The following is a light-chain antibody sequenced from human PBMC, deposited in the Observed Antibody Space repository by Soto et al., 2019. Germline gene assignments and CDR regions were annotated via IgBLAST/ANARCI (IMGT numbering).Light chain of an antibody. CDR1: QSVDSTY. CDR3: QQYHTSPPMYT. Sequence: EIVLTQSPGTLSLSPGERATLSCRASQSVDSTYLAWYQQKPDQSPRLLIYGTSTRAAGIPDRVSGSGSGTDFTLTISRLEPDDVAVYYCQQYHTSPPMYTFGQGTKVEIK. J-gene: IGKJ2*01. CDR2: GTS. V-gene: IGKV3-20*01.